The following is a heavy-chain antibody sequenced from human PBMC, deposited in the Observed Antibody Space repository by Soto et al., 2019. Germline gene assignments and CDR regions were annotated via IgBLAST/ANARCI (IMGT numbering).Heavy chain of an antibody. D-gene: IGHD2-2*01. Sequence: EVQLLESGGDLVQPGGSLRLSCAGSGFALLSFAMNWVRQAPGKGLEWVAASSGTGANAYYTDSVRGRFTVSRDNSKNMVFLEMNSLRVADPAVYYCANVVGWGQGTLVTVSS. CDR2: SSGTGANA. V-gene: IGHV3-23*01. CDR1: GFALLSFA. J-gene: IGHJ4*02. CDR3: ANVVG.